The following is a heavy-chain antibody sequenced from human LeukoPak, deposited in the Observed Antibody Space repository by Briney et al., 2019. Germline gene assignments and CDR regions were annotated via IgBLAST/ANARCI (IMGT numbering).Heavy chain of an antibody. CDR2: IYPDDSDT. V-gene: IGHV5-51*01. Sequence: GESLKISCKASGYIFANYWIGWVRQMPGKGLEWMGIIYPDDSDTRYSPSFQGQVTISADKSISTAYLQWSSLKASDTAMYYCARHRTTMVTSGDYWGQGTLVTVSS. D-gene: IGHD4-23*01. J-gene: IGHJ4*02. CDR1: GYIFANYW. CDR3: ARHRTTMVTSGDY.